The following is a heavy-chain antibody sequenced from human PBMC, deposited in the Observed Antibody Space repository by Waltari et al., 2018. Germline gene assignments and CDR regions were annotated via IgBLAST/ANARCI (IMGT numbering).Heavy chain of an antibody. D-gene: IGHD3-10*01. CDR2: IYATGST. CDR1: GGSISTYY. V-gene: IGHV4-4*07. Sequence: VQLQESGPGLVKPSETLYLTCTVSGGSISTYYLSWIRQPAGKGLEWIGRIYATGSTNYNPSLKSRVTMSVDTSKNQFSLKLSSVTAADTAVYYCARLPYNNIYFYYYMDVWGKGTTVTVSS. J-gene: IGHJ6*03. CDR3: ARLPYNNIYFYYYMDV.